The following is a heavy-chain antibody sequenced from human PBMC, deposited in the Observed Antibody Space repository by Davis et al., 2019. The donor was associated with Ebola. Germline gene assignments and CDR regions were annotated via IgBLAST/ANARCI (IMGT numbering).Heavy chain of an antibody. V-gene: IGHV1-18*04. CDR3: ARGIFGEVTGGDY. J-gene: IGHJ4*02. CDR2: ISVYNGNK. D-gene: IGHD3-3*01. CDR1: GSIFTSYG. Sequence: ASVKVSCTASGSIFTSYGFSWVRQAPGQGLEWMGWISVYNGNKIYAQQFQDRITMTTDTSTSTAYMELRSLRSEDTAVYYCARGIFGEVTGGDYWGQGALVTVSS.